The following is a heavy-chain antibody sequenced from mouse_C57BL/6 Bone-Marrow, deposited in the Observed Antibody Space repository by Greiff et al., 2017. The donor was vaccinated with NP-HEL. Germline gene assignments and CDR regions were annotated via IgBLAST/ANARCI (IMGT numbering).Heavy chain of an antibody. Sequence: QVQLQQSGTELVKPGASVKLSCKASGYTFTSYWMHWVKQRPGQGLEWIGNINPSNGGTNYNEKFKSKATLTVDKSSSTAYMQLSSLTSEDSAVYYCARGGFDYYGSSPFAYWGQGTLVTVSA. D-gene: IGHD1-1*01. CDR3: ARGGFDYYGSSPFAY. J-gene: IGHJ3*01. V-gene: IGHV1-53*01. CDR1: GYTFTSYW. CDR2: INPSNGGT.